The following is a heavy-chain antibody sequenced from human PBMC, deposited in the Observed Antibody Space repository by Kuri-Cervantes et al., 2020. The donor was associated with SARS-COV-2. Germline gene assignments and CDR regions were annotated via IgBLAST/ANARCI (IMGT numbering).Heavy chain of an antibody. D-gene: IGHD1-14*01. CDR2: INHSGST. J-gene: IGHJ5*02. V-gene: IGHV4-34*01. CDR1: GGSFSGYY. Sequence: GSLRLSCAVYGGSFSGYYWSWIRQAPGKGLEWIGEINHSGSTNYNPFLKSRDTISVDTSKNQFSLKLSSVTAADTAVYYCARHRWFDPWGQGTLVTVSS. CDR3: ARHRWFDP.